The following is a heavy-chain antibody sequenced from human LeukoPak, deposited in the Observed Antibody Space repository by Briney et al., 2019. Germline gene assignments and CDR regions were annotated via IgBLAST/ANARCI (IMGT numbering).Heavy chain of an antibody. Sequence: SETLSLTCTFSVGSISSSSYYWGWIRQPPGKGLEWIGSIYYSGSTYYNPSLKPRVPIPVDTPKNHFSFNLSSVTPAHRPVYYCARDKGRSAARVAGTRWFDPWGQGTLVTVSS. V-gene: IGHV4-39*07. D-gene: IGHD6-19*01. CDR3: ARDKGRSAARVAGTRWFDP. CDR2: IYYSGST. CDR1: VGSISSSSYY. J-gene: IGHJ5*02.